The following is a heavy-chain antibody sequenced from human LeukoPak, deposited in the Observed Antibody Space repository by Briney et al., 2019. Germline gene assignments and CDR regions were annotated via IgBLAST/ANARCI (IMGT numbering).Heavy chain of an antibody. CDR2: IYGDEDK. CDR3: VQSSGYCSGSSCYRY. V-gene: IGHV2-5*02. D-gene: IGHD2-15*01. Sequence: TLSLTCTVSGGSISSSGHYWGWIRQPPGKALEWLALIYGDEDKRYRPSLESRVTITKDTSKNQVILTLTNMDPVDTATYFCVQSSGYCSGSSCYRYWGQGTLVTVSS. CDR1: GGSISSSGHY. J-gene: IGHJ4*02.